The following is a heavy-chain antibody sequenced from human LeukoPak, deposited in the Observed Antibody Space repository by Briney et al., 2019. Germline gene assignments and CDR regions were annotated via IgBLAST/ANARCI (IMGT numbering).Heavy chain of an antibody. CDR3: ARDVYGGGHDYRNSNLFDY. V-gene: IGHV3-30*04. D-gene: IGHD4-11*01. CDR1: VFTFSSYA. CDR2: ISYDGSNK. Sequence: GESLRLSCAASVFTFSSYAMHCVREAPCKGLEGGAVISYDGSNKYYADSVKGRFTISRDNSKNTLYLQMNSLSAEETAVYSCARDVYGGGHDYRNSNLFDYWGQGTLVTVSS. J-gene: IGHJ4*02.